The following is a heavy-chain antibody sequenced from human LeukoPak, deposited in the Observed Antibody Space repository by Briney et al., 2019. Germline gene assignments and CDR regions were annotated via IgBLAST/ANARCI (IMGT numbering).Heavy chain of an antibody. V-gene: IGHV4-30-4*01. Sequence: PSETLSLTCTVSGGSISSGDYYWSWIRQPPGKGLEWIGYIYYSGSTYYNPSLKSRVTISVDTSKNQFSLKLSSVTAADTAVYYCARQSTTYYYDSSGYHRTLNWFDPWGQGTLVTVSS. CDR1: GGSISSGDYY. CDR2: IYYSGST. J-gene: IGHJ5*02. CDR3: ARQSTTYYYDSSGYHRTLNWFDP. D-gene: IGHD3-22*01.